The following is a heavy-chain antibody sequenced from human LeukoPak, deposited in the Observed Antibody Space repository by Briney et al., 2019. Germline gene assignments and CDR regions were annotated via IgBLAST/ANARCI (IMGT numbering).Heavy chain of an antibody. D-gene: IGHD3-10*01. CDR1: GGSISSGGYY. CDR3: ARGRQVSGSPIFDY. J-gene: IGHJ4*02. CDR2: IYYSGST. V-gene: IGHV4-31*03. Sequence: SQTLSLTCTVSGGSISSGGYYWSWIRQHPGKGLEWIGYIYYSGSTYYSPSLKSRVTISVDTSKNQLSLKLSSVTAADTAVYYCARGRQVSGSPIFDYWGQGTLVTVSS.